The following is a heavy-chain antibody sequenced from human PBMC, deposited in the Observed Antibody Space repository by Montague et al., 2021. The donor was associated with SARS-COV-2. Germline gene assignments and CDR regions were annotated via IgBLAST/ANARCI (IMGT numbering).Heavy chain of an antibody. D-gene: IGHD3-16*01. Sequence: SETLSLTCTVSSGSISNYYWSWIRQPPGKGLEWIGFISHTESTNYNPSLESRVSISIDTSKSQFSLRVRSVTAADTAAYYCARSVQFAYGLDVWGHGTTVTISS. CDR2: ISHTEST. CDR1: SGSISNYY. CDR3: ARSVQFAYGLDV. J-gene: IGHJ6*02. V-gene: IGHV4-59*08.